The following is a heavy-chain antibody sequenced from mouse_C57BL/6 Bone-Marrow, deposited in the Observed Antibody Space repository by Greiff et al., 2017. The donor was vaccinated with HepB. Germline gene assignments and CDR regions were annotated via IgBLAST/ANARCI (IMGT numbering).Heavy chain of an antibody. D-gene: IGHD2-5*01. CDR3: ARGYYSNYGRVDY. Sequence: QVQLQQPGAELVKPGASVKMSCKASGYTFTGYWITWVKQRPGQGLEWIGDIYPGSGSTNYNEKFKSKATLTVDTSSSTAYMQLSSLTSEDSAVYYCARGYYSNYGRVDYWGQGTTLTVSS. CDR1: GYTFTGYW. CDR2: IYPGSGST. V-gene: IGHV1-55*01. J-gene: IGHJ2*01.